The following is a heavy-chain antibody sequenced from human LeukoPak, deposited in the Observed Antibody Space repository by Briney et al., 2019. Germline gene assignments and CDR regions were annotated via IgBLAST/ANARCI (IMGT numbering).Heavy chain of an antibody. D-gene: IGHD6-13*01. CDR1: GYTFTSYG. CDR3: ARDGYSSSWYGTDREYFQH. V-gene: IGHV1-18*01. CDR2: ISAYNGNT. Sequence: ASVKVSRKASGYTFTSYGISWVRQAPGQGLEWMGWISAYNGNTNYAQKLQGRVTMTTDTSTSTAYMELRSLRSDDTAVYYCARDGYSSSWYGTDREYFQHWGQGTLVTVSS. J-gene: IGHJ1*01.